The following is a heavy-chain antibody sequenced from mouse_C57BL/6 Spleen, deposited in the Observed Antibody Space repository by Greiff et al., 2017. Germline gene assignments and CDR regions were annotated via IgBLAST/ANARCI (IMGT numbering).Heavy chain of an antibody. CDR3: AREQLRPYYYAMDY. CDR1: GYAFSSSW. D-gene: IGHD3-2*02. Sequence: VQLQQSGPELVKPGASVKISCKASGYAFSSSWMNWVKQRPGKGLEWIGRIYPGDGDTNYNGKFKGKATLTADKSSSTAYMQLSSLTSEDSAVYFCAREQLRPYYYAMDYWGQGTSVTVSS. J-gene: IGHJ4*01. CDR2: IYPGDGDT. V-gene: IGHV1-82*01.